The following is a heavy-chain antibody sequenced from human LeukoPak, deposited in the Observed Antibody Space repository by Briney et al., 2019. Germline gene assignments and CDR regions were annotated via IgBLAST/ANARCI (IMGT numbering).Heavy chain of an antibody. Sequence: GGSLRLSCAASGFTFSDHYMDWVRQAPGKGLEWVGRTRNKPNNYTTEYAASVKGRFTISRDDSKSSLYLQMNSLKTEDTAVYYCARARTYSGYDWGYWGQGTLVTVSS. V-gene: IGHV3-72*01. J-gene: IGHJ4*02. D-gene: IGHD5-12*01. CDR3: ARARTYSGYDWGY. CDR1: GFTFSDHY. CDR2: TRNKPNNYTT.